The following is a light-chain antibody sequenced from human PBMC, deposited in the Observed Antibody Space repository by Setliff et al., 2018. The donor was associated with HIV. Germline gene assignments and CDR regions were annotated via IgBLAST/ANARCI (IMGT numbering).Light chain of an antibody. Sequence: QSALTQPASVSGSPGQSITISCIGTSSDVGAYGFVSWYQRLPGKPPKLIIFEVNNRPSGVSNRFSGSKSGNTASLTISGLQAEDEADYYCSSYTSSSLYVFGTGTKVTVL. CDR3: SSYTSSSLYV. CDR1: SSDVGAYGF. V-gene: IGLV2-14*01. J-gene: IGLJ1*01. CDR2: EVN.